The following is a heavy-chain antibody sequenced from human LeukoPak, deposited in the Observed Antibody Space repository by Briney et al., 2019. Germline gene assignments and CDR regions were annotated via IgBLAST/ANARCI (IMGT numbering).Heavy chain of an antibody. J-gene: IGHJ4*02. Sequence: SVKVSCKASGGTFSSYAISWVRQAPGQGLEWMGRIIPIFGTANYAQKFPGRVTITTDESTSTAYMELSSLRSEDTAVYYCARDRLDSSGYDYWGQGTLVTVSS. V-gene: IGHV1-69*05. CDR3: ARDRLDSSGYDY. CDR2: IIPIFGTA. D-gene: IGHD3-22*01. CDR1: GGTFSSYA.